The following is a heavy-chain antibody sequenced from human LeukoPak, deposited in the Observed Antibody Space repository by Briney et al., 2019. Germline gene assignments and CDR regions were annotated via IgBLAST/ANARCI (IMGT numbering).Heavy chain of an antibody. V-gene: IGHV1-2*02. D-gene: IGHD2-21*01. CDR2: INPNSGGT. J-gene: IGHJ5*02. CDR1: GYSFTDYY. Sequence: AASVKVSCKTSGYSFTDYYMHWVRQAPGQGLEWMGWINPNSGGTSSAQKFQGRVTMTRDTSITTVYMEVNWLTSDDTAIYYCARADRLHGGPYLIGPWGQGTLVTVSS. CDR3: ARADRLHGGPYLIGP.